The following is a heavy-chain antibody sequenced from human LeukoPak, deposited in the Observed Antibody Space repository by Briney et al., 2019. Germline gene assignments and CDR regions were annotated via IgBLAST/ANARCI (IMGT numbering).Heavy chain of an antibody. V-gene: IGHV4-59*01. CDR1: GGSISSYY. CDR3: AREQCSSSLTD. D-gene: IGHD6-13*01. Sequence: SETLSLTCTVSGGSISSYYWSWIRQPPGKGLEWIGYIYYSGSTNYNPSLKSRVTISVDTSKNQFSLKLSSVTAADTAVYYCAREQCSSSLTDWGQGTLVTVSS. J-gene: IGHJ4*02. CDR2: IYYSGST.